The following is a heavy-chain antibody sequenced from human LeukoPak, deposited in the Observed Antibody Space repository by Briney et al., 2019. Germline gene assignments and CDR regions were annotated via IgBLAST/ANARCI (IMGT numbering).Heavy chain of an antibody. CDR3: ARHAENWNNAFDI. D-gene: IGHD1-1*01. Sequence: GESLKISCKGSGYSCTSYWIGWVRQMPGKGLEWMGIIYPGDSDTRYSPSFQGQVTISADKSISTAYLQWSSLKASDTAMYYCARHAENWNNAFDIWGQGTMVTVSS. J-gene: IGHJ3*02. CDR1: GYSCTSYW. CDR2: IYPGDSDT. V-gene: IGHV5-51*01.